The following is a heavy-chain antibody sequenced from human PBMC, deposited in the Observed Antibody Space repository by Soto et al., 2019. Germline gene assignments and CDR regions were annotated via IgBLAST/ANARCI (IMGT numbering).Heavy chain of an antibody. D-gene: IGHD6-6*01. CDR3: SRGSGKSSSFQIMYFDY. CDR2: IYYTGST. J-gene: IGHJ4*02. CDR1: GGSISSYY. Sequence: PSETLSLTCTFSGGSISSYYWSWIRQPPGKGLEWIGYIYYTGSTNYNPSLKSRVTISVDTSKIQFSLKLSSVTAADTAVYYCSRGSGKSSSFQIMYFDYWGQGTLVTVSS. V-gene: IGHV4-59*12.